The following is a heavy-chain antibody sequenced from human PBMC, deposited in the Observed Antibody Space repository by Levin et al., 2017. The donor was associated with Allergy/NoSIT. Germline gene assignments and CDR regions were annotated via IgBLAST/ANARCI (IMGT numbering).Heavy chain of an antibody. CDR1: GGSISSYY. V-gene: IGHV4-59*08. J-gene: IGHJ6*03. Sequence: TTSETLSLTCTVSGGSISSYYWSWIRQPPGKGLECIGYIYYCGSTNYNPSLKSRVTISVDKSKNQFSLKLSSVTAADTAVYYCARVHQHHLGQGRGNYYYMDVWGKGTTVTVSS. CDR3: ARVHQHHLGQGRGNYYYMDV. CDR2: IYYCGST.